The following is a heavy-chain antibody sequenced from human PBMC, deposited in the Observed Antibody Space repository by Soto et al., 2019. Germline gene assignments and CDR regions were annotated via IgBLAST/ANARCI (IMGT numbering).Heavy chain of an antibody. J-gene: IGHJ3*02. CDR2: ISSSNNNI. V-gene: IGHV3-21*01. CDR1: GFTFSSYS. CDR3: ARSLRGILDAFDI. Sequence: GGSLRLSCAASGFTFSSYSMNWVRQAPGKGLKWVSSISSSNNNIYYADSVKGRFTISRDNAKNSLYLQMNTLRAEDTAVYYCARSLRGILDAFDIWGQGTMVTVSS. D-gene: IGHD3-9*01.